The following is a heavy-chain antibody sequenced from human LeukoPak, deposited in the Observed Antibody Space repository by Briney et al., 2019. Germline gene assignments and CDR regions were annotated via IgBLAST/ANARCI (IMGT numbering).Heavy chain of an antibody. D-gene: IGHD6-13*01. CDR1: GFTFSNFD. V-gene: IGHV3-23*05. J-gene: IGHJ4*02. CDR2: IYSTGSTT. Sequence: GGSLRLSCAASGFTFSNFDMSWVRQAPGKGLEWVSGIYSTGSTTHHADSVKGRFTISRDNSKSTLYLQMNSLRPEDTAVYYCAKVSWSRTGGDDYWGQGTPITVSS. CDR3: AKVSWSRTGGDDY.